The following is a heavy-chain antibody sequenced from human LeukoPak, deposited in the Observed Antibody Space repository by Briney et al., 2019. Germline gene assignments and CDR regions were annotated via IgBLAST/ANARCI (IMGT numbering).Heavy chain of an antibody. CDR3: ARGGSNMILH. CDR2: ISSSGSTI. CDR1: GFTFSSYT. J-gene: IGHJ3*01. D-gene: IGHD3-16*01. Sequence: GGSLRLSCAASGFTFSSYTMSWVRQAPGKGLEWVSYISSSGSTIHYADSVKGRFTISRDNAKKSLYLQMNSLRAEDTAVYFCARGGSNMILHWGQGTMVTVSS. V-gene: IGHV3-48*04.